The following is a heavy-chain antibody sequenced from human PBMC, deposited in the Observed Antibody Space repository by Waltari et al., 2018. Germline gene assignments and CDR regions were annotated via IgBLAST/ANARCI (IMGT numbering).Heavy chain of an antibody. CDR2: IYSSGSS. CDR1: GGSITGYY. Sequence: QVQLQESGPGLVKPSETLSLTCPVSGGSITGYYYSWIRQPAGKGLEWIGRIYSSGSSNYNPSLRSRVTMSVDTSKNQLSLKLSSVTAADTAVYYCARLMGYYYMDVWGKGTTVTVSS. J-gene: IGHJ6*03. V-gene: IGHV4-4*07. CDR3: ARLMGYYYMDV.